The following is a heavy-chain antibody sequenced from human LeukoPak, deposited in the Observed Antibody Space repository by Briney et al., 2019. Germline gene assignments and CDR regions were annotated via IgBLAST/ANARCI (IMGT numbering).Heavy chain of an antibody. Sequence: ASVKVSCKASGGTFSSYAISWVRQAPGQGLEWMGRIIPILGIANYAQKFQGRVTITADKSTSTAYMELSSLRSEDTAVYYCATGPKYYDFWSGYSTGYWGQGTLVTVSS. V-gene: IGHV1-69*04. CDR3: ATGPKYYDFWSGYSTGY. CDR1: GGTFSSYA. D-gene: IGHD3-3*01. J-gene: IGHJ4*02. CDR2: IIPILGIA.